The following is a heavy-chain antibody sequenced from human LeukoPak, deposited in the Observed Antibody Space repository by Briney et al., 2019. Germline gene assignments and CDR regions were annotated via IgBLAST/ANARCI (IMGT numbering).Heavy chain of an antibody. J-gene: IGHJ4*02. CDR3: ARPVAARSSY. D-gene: IGHD6-6*01. Sequence: PGGSLRLSCATSAFTWTSYWMSLVRQAPGKGLNWVPNRNEVERQKYYVWSVNGRFTISIDSAKNSLYLQMNSLRADDTAVYYCARPVAARSSYWAQGPLVTVPS. CDR2: RNEVERQK. CDR1: AFTWTSYW. V-gene: IGHV3-7*01.